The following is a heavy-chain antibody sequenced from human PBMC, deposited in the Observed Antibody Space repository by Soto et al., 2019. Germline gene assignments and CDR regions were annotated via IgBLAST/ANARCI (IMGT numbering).Heavy chain of an antibody. CDR2: ISYDGRNE. CDR1: GFTFNTYG. Sequence: ESGGGVVQPGRSLRLSCAPSGFTFNTYGMHWVRQAPAKGLERVAIISYDGRNEYYGDSVRGRFTISRDYSKNTLFLQMNSRKDEDTALYFCARDITKYQLTHDGLDVWGRGTTVTVSS. CDR3: ARDITKYQLTHDGLDV. J-gene: IGHJ6*02. D-gene: IGHD2-2*01. V-gene: IGHV3-33*01.